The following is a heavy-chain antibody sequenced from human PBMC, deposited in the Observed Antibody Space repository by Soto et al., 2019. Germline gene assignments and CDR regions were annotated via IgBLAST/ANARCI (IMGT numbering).Heavy chain of an antibody. Sequence: SEILSLTCSVSNGSISGFYWTWIRQPPGKILEWIGYIHYSGRTDYNPSLTSRATMSVDTSKNQFSLNLKSITAADTAVYYCVRVGVGIGNHFDSWGRGTLVTVSS. J-gene: IGHJ4*02. D-gene: IGHD1-26*01. CDR2: IHYSGRT. V-gene: IGHV4-59*12. CDR1: NGSISGFY. CDR3: VRVGVGIGNHFDS.